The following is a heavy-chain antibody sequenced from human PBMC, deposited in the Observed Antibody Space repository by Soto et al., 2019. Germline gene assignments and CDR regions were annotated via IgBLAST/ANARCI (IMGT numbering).Heavy chain of an antibody. J-gene: IGHJ3*02. CDR1: GFTFSSYG. CDR2: IWYDGSNK. V-gene: IGHV3-33*01. D-gene: IGHD1-26*01. Sequence: GGSLRLSCAASGFTFSSYGMHWVRQAPGKGLEWVAVIWYDGSNKYYADSVKGRFTISRDNSKNTLYLQMNSLRAEDTAVYDCARDGGGSWFGALDIWGQGTMVTVSS. CDR3: ARDGGGSWFGALDI.